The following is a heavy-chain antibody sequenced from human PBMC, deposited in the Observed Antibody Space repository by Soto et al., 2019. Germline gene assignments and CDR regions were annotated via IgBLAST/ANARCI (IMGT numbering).Heavy chain of an antibody. Sequence: SETLSLTCTVSGGSIRNVYWSWIRQAPGKGLEWIGFIFHSGNAKYNPSLNRRVTISVDTSKNQFSLSLDSVTAADTAVYFCARAHAPTLPFDSWGQGTLVT. CDR3: ARAHAPTLPFDS. J-gene: IGHJ4*01. V-gene: IGHV4-59*01. D-gene: IGHD2-15*01. CDR1: GGSIRNVY. CDR2: IFHSGNA.